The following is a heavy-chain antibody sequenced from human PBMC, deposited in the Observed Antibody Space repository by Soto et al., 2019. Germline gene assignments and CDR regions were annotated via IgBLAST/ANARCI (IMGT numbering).Heavy chain of an antibody. CDR2: IIPIFGTA. J-gene: IGHJ6*02. D-gene: IGHD3-9*01. V-gene: IGHV1-69*01. CDR1: GGTFSSYA. CDR3: ARGDQYEILTGGYYYYGMDV. Sequence: QVQLVQSGAEVKKPGSSVKVSCKASGGTFSSYAISWVRQAPGQGLEWMGGIIPIFGTANYAQKFQGRVTITADESTGTAYMAQSSLRSEDTAVYDCARGDQYEILTGGYYYYGMDVWGQGTKVTVS.